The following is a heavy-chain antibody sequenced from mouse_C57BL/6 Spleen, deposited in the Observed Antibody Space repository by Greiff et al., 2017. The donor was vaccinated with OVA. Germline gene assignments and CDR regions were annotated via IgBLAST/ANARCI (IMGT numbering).Heavy chain of an antibody. J-gene: IGHJ3*01. D-gene: IGHD2-2*01. CDR3: ARNGSFAY. V-gene: IGHV5-6*02. Sequence: DVMLVESGGDLVKPGGSLKLSCAASGFTFSSYGMSWVRQTPDKRLEWVATISSGGSYTYYPDSVKGRFTISRDNAKNTLYLQMSSLKSEDTAMYYCARNGSFAYWGQGTLVTVSA. CDR2: ISSGGSYT. CDR1: GFTFSSYG.